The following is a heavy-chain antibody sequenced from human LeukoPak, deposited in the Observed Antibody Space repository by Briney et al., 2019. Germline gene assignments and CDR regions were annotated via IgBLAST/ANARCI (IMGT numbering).Heavy chain of an antibody. CDR3: ARDGLLAFDI. D-gene: IGHD3-3*02. CDR2: ISWNSGSI. J-gene: IGHJ3*02. CDR1: GFTFDDYA. V-gene: IGHV3-9*01. Sequence: GRSLRLSCAASGFTFDDYAMHWVRQAPGKGLEWVSGISWNSGSIGYADSVKGRFTISRDNAKNSLYLQMNSLRADDTAVYYCARDGLLAFDIWGQGTMLTVSS.